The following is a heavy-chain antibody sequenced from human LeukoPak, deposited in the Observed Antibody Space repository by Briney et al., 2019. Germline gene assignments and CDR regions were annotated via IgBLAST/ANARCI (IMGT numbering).Heavy chain of an antibody. D-gene: IGHD2-21*01. CDR3: ASGPPTYSWFDP. J-gene: IGHJ5*02. CDR2: ISAYNGNT. V-gene: IGHV1-18*01. CDR1: GGTFSSYA. Sequence: ASVKVSCKASGGTFSSYAISWVRQAPGQGLEWMGWISAYNGNTNYAQKLQGRVTMTTDTSTSTAYMELRSLRSDDTAVYYCASGPPTYSWFDPWGQGTLVTVSS.